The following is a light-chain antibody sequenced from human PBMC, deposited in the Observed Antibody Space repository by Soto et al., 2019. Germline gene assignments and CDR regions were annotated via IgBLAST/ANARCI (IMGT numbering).Light chain of an antibody. CDR3: QQSYSTPRT. CDR1: QSISSS. CDR2: AAY. V-gene: IGKV1-39*01. J-gene: IGKJ1*01. Sequence: DIQMTQSPSSLSASVGDKVTITCRASQSISSSLNWYQQKPGKAHKLLIYAAYSLQSGVQSRFSGSGSGTDFTLTIRSLQPEDFATYYCQQSYSTPRTFGQGTKVDIK.